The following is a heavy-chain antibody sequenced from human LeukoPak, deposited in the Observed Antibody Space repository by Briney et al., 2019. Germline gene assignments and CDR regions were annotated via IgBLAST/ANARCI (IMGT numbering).Heavy chain of an antibody. CDR1: GFTLSNAW. V-gene: IGHV3-15*01. CDR2: LKSEADGGTT. CDR3: TTDLPESRGVIDN. D-gene: IGHD3-10*01. J-gene: IGHJ4*02. Sequence: GGSLRLSCAASGFTLSNAWMSWVRQAPGKGLEWVGRLKSEADGGTTDYPAPVKGRFTISRDDSINTLYLQMNSLKIEDTAVYYCTTDLPESRGVIDNWGQGTLVIVSS.